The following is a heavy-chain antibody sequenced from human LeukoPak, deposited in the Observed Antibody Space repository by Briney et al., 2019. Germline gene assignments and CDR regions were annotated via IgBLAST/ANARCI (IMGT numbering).Heavy chain of an antibody. CDR2: IYYSGST. CDR1: GGSLSSYY. V-gene: IGHV4-59*01. J-gene: IGHJ4*02. CDR3: ARVTSGPSFDY. Sequence: PSETLSLTSTGSGGSLSSYYWSWIRQPPGKGLEWIGYIYYSGSTNYNPSLKSRVIISVDTSKYQFSLKLSSVTAADTAVYYCARVTSGPSFDYWGQGTLVTVSS. D-gene: IGHD1-1*01.